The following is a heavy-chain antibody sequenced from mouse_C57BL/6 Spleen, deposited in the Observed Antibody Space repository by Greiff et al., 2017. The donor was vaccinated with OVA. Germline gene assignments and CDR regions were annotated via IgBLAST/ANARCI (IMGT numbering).Heavy chain of an antibody. D-gene: IGHD2-4*01. CDR3: ARWEDYGFAY. V-gene: IGHV1-4*01. J-gene: IGHJ3*01. Sequence: QVQLQQSGAELARPGASVKMSCKASGYTFTSYTMHWVKQRPGQGLEWIGYINPSSGYTKYNQKFKDKATLTADKYSSTAYMQLSSLTSEDSAVYYCARWEDYGFAYWGQGTLVTVSA. CDR1: GYTFTSYT. CDR2: INPSSGYT.